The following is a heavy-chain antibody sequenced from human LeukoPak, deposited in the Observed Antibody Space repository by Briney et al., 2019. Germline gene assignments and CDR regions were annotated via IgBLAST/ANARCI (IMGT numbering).Heavy chain of an antibody. CDR1: GFTFSSYA. V-gene: IGHV3-23*01. CDR2: ISGSGGST. J-gene: IGHJ4*02. D-gene: IGHD3-22*01. Sequence: GGSLRLSCAASGFTFSSYAMSWVRQAPGKGLEWVSAISGSGGSTYYADSVKGRFTISRDNSKNTLYLQMNSLRAEDTAVYYCAKDLVYYYDSSGYPYYWGQGTLVTVSS. CDR3: AKDLVYYYDSSGYPYY.